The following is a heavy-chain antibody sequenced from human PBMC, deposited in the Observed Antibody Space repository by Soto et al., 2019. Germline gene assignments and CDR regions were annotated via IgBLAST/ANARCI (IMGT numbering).Heavy chain of an antibody. CDR2: ITSSGGGT. D-gene: IGHD3-3*01. J-gene: IGHJ4*02. Sequence: PGGSLRLSCAASGFTFSAYVMSWVRQAPGKGLEWVSSITSSGGGTYYADSVIDRFTISRDDSRSTLYLQMNSLKTEDTAVYYCITDPYYDFWSGYHFDYWGQGTLVTVSS. CDR1: GFTFSAYV. CDR3: ITDPYYDFWSGYHFDY. V-gene: IGHV3-23*01.